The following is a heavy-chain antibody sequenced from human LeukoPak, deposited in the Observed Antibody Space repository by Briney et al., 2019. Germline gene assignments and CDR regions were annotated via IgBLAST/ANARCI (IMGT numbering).Heavy chain of an antibody. CDR1: SGSIFSSNW. V-gene: IGHV4-4*02. D-gene: IGHD7-27*01. CDR2: IFHSGST. CDR3: ATNTGTVFDY. Sequence: RTSETLSLTCAVSSGSIFSSNWWSWVRQPPGKGLEWIGQIFHSGSTSYSPSLKSRVTISVDKSKNQFSLNVTSVTAADTAVYYCATNTGTVFDYWGQGALVTVSS. J-gene: IGHJ4*02.